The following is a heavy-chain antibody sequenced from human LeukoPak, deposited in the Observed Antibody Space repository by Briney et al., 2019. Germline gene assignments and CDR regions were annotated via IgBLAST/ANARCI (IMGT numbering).Heavy chain of an antibody. Sequence: ASVKVSCKASGYTFTRYGITWVRQAPGQGLEWMGWISVYNGDTIYAQNLQGRVAMTTDTSTTTAYMELRSLTSDDTAVYYCARDPPKYDGRPSNDHFDYWGQGTLVTVSS. CDR2: ISVYNGDT. J-gene: IGHJ4*02. CDR1: GYTFTRYG. CDR3: ARDPPKYDGRPSNDHFDY. V-gene: IGHV1-18*01. D-gene: IGHD3-22*01.